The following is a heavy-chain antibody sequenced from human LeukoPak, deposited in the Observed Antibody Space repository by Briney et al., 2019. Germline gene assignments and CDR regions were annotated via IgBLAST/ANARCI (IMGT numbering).Heavy chain of an antibody. CDR2: ISYDGSNK. J-gene: IGHJ4*02. CDR3: ARVSGWFAFDY. V-gene: IGHV3-30*03. D-gene: IGHD6-19*01. CDR1: GFTFNTYW. Sequence: SGGSLRLSCAASGFTFNTYWMSWVRQAPGKGLEWVAVISYDGSNKYYADSVKGRFTISRDNSKNTLYLQMNSLRAEDTAVYYCARVSGWFAFDYWGQGTLVTVSS.